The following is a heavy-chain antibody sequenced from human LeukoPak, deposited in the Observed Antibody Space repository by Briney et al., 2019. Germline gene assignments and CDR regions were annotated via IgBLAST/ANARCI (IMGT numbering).Heavy chain of an antibody. CDR3: VKGMKEDYYYYGMDV. Sequence: GGPERLFCTACGFTPRYCAMLGLRQATGKGVEYVSAISSSGGTIYYADSEKGRFTISRDKSKKTLSLKMSSLRADDMAVYYWVKGMKEDYYYYGMDVWGQGTTVTASS. J-gene: IGHJ6*02. V-gene: IGHV3-64D*09. CDR1: GFTPRYCA. CDR2: ISSSGGTI.